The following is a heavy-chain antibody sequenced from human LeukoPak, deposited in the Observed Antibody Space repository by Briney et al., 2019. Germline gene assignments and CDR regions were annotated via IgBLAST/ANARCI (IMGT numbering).Heavy chain of an antibody. CDR2: ISAYNGNT. V-gene: IGHV1-18*01. D-gene: IGHD3-9*01. J-gene: IGHJ4*02. CDR3: AGDLLQYFDWLTMAGY. Sequence: ASVKVSFKASGYTFTSYGISWVRQAPGQGLEWMGWISAYNGNTKYAQRLQGRVTMTTDTSTTTAYVELRSLRSDDTAVYYCAGDLLQYFDWLTMAGYWGQGTLVSVSS. CDR1: GYTFTSYG.